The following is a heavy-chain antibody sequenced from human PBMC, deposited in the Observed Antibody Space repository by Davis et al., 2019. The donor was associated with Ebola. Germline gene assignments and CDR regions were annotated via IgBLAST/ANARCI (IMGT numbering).Heavy chain of an antibody. D-gene: IGHD3-3*01. CDR2: VNGNGGIT. CDR3: ARGRVTIFGVVTDFDF. CDR1: GFIFGDFG. J-gene: IGHJ4*02. V-gene: IGHV3-20*04. Sequence: GESLKISCAASGFIFGDFGMSWVRQAPGQGLEWVSGVNGNGGITTYADPVKGRFTISRGNAKTSLYLQMNSLRAEDTALYYCARGRVTIFGVVTDFDFWGQGTLVTVSS.